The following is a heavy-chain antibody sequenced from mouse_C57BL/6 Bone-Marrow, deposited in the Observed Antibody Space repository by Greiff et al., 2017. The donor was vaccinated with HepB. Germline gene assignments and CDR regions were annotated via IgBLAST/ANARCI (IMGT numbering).Heavy chain of an antibody. CDR1: GYTFTSYW. CDR2: IDPSDSYT. J-gene: IGHJ2*01. V-gene: IGHV1-69*01. CDR3: ARSLDY. Sequence: QVQLQQPGAELVMPGASVKLSCKASGYTFTSYWMHWVKQRPGQGLEWIGEIDPSDSYTNYNQKFKGKSTLTVDKSSSTACMQLSSLTSEDSAVYYCARSLDYWGQGTTLTVSS.